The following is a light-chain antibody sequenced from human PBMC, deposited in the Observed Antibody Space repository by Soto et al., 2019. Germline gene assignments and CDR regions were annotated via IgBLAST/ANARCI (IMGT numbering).Light chain of an antibody. J-gene: IGKJ1*01. CDR3: QQYNNWPPWT. V-gene: IGKV3-15*01. Sequence: EIVMTQSPATLSVSPGERATLSCRASQSVSSNLAWYQQKPGQAPRLLIYCASTRATGIPARLSGSRSGTEFTLPISSLQSEEFAVDYFQQYNNWPPWTFGQGTKVEIK. CDR2: CAS. CDR1: QSVSSN.